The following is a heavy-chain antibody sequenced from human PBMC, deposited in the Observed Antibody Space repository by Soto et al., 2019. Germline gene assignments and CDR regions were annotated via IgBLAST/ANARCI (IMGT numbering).Heavy chain of an antibody. Sequence: TGGSLRLSCAASGFTFDDYAMHWVRQAPGKGLEWVSLISWDGGSTYYADSVKGRFTISRDNSKNSLYLQMNSLRAEDTALYYCAKDEAGSAAADYYFDYWGQGTLVTVSS. D-gene: IGHD6-13*01. CDR2: ISWDGGST. CDR1: GFTFDDYA. V-gene: IGHV3-43D*04. J-gene: IGHJ4*02. CDR3: AKDEAGSAAADYYFDY.